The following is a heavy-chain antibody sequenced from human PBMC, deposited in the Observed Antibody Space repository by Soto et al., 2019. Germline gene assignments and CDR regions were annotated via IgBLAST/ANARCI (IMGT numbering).Heavy chain of an antibody. CDR2: ISGSGGST. CDR1: GFTFSSHG. CDR3: AKSSGDYARTYFDY. D-gene: IGHD4-17*01. Sequence: VLFQRLPYAAAGFTFSSHGMSWIRQTPGKGLEWVSAISGSGGSTYYADSGKGRFTISRDNSKNTLYLQMNSLRAEDTAVYYRAKSSGDYARTYFDYWGQGTLVTV. J-gene: IGHJ4*02. V-gene: IGHV3-23*01.